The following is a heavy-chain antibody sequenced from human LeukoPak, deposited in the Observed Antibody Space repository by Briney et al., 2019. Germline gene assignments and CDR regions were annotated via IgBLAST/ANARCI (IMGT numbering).Heavy chain of an antibody. V-gene: IGHV4-39*01. CDR2: FYYSGST. CDR1: GGSISSSSYY. Sequence: SETLSLTRTVSGGSISSSSYYWGWIRQPPGKGLEWIGSFYYSGSTYYTPSLKSRVTISVDTSKNQFSPKLSSVTAADTAVYYCARATVTVKVDYWGQGTLVTVSS. D-gene: IGHD4-17*01. CDR3: ARATVTVKVDY. J-gene: IGHJ4*02.